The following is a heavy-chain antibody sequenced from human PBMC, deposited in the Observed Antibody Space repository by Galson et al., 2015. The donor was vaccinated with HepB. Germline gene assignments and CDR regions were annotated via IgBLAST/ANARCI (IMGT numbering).Heavy chain of an antibody. D-gene: IGHD2-15*01. CDR2: ISSSGSTI. J-gene: IGHJ3*02. CDR1: GFTFSDYY. Sequence: LRLSCAASGFTFSDYYMSWIRQAPGKGLEWVSYISSSGSTIYYADSVKGRFTISRDNAKNSLYLQMNSLRAEDTAVYYCARDWVGCSGGSCYLDAFDIWGQGTMVTVSS. V-gene: IGHV3-11*01. CDR3: ARDWVGCSGGSCYLDAFDI.